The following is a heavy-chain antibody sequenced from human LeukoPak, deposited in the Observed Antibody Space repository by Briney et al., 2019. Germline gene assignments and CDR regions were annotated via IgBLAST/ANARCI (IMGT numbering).Heavy chain of an antibody. J-gene: IGHJ3*02. CDR1: GFTFSSYW. Sequence: GGSLRLSCVVSGFTFSSYWMNWVRQAPGKGLEWVANIHEDGSDKCYVDSVKGRFTISRDNAKNSLYLQMNSLRAEDTALYYCARTLRLGTPRAFDIWGRGTMVTVSS. CDR2: IHEDGSDK. V-gene: IGHV3-7*05. D-gene: IGHD1-14*01. CDR3: ARTLRLGTPRAFDI.